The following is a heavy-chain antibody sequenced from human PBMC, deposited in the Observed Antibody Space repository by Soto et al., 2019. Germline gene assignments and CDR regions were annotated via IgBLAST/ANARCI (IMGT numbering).Heavy chain of an antibody. J-gene: IGHJ6*02. CDR1: GYTLTELS. CDR3: ATDTGRVQQLVLFYYYYGMDV. D-gene: IGHD6-6*01. CDR2: FDPEDGET. V-gene: IGHV1-24*01. Sequence: GASVKVSCKVSGYTLTELSMHWVRQAPGKGLEWMGGFDPEDGETIYAQKFQGRVTMTEDTSTDTAYMELSSLRSEDTAVYYCATDTGRVQQLVLFYYYYGMDVWGQGTTVTVSS.